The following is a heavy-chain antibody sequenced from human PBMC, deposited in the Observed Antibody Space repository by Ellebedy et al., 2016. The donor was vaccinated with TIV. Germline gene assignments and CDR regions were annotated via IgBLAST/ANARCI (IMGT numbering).Heavy chain of an antibody. V-gene: IGHV3-7*01. CDR1: GFSFRYYW. CDR2: IKEDGSEK. Sequence: GESLKISCAASGFSFRYYWMSWVRQPPGQGLEWVANIKEDGSEKYYVDSVKGRFTISRDNAKNSLYLQMNSLRAEDTAVYYCVREVGASYYGAYWGQGTLVSVSS. CDR3: VREVGASYYGAY. J-gene: IGHJ4*02. D-gene: IGHD1-26*01.